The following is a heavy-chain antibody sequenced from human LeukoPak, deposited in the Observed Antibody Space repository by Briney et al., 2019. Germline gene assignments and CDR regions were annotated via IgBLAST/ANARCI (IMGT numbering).Heavy chain of an antibody. CDR2: ITTSDGNT. Sequence: GGSLRLSCAASGFTFSSYTMSWVRQAPGKGLEWVSTITTSDGNTYYADSAKGRFTVSRDNSKNTLYLQMNSLRAEDTAVYYCAKDGGLWVSAHWGDSWGRGTLVTVSS. CDR3: AKDGGLWVSAHWGDS. D-gene: IGHD7-27*01. V-gene: IGHV3-23*01. CDR1: GFTFSSYT. J-gene: IGHJ4*02.